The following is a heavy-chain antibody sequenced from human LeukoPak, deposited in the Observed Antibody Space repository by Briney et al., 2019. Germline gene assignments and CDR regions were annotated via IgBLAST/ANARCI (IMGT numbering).Heavy chain of an antibody. CDR1: GGSISSGSYY. CDR2: IYTSGST. D-gene: IGHD6-13*01. J-gene: IGHJ4*02. Sequence: SQTLSLTCTVSGGSISSGSYYWSWIRQPAGKGLEWIGRIYTSGSTNYNPSLKSRVTISVDTSKNQFSLKLSSVPAADTAVYYCARAEISIAAAGDYWGQGTLVTVSS. CDR3: ARAEISIAAAGDY. V-gene: IGHV4-61*02.